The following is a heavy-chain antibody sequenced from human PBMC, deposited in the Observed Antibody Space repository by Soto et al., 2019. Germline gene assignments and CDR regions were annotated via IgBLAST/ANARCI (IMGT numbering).Heavy chain of an antibody. CDR2: INPNSGDT. V-gene: IGHV1-2*02. D-gene: IGHD3-9*01. CDR1: GYIFTGYH. Sequence: ASVKVSCKASGYIFTGYHIHWVRQAPGRGLEWMGWINPNSGDTEYAKNFQGRVTMTRDTSFNLVYMEMSGLMSDDTAVYYCARDARGTRVFDEMDXWGQVTTFTVS. J-gene: IGHJ6*02. CDR3: ARDARGTRVFDEMDX.